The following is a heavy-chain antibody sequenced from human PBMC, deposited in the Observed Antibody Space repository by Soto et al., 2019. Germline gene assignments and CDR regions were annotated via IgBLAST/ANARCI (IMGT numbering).Heavy chain of an antibody. CDR1: GYTLTELS. D-gene: IGHD6-19*01. CDR2: FDPEDGET. Sequence: ASVKVSCKVSGYTLTELSMHWVRQAPGKGLEWMGGFDPEDGETIYAQKFQGRVTMTEDTSTDTAYTELSSLRSEDTAVYYCATEIYIGYSSGWCFDYWGQGTLVTVSS. V-gene: IGHV1-24*01. CDR3: ATEIYIGYSSGWCFDY. J-gene: IGHJ4*02.